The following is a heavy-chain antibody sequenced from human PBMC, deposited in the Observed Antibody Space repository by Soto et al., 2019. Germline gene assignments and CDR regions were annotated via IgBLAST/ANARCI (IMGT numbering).Heavy chain of an antibody. V-gene: IGHV1-24*01. CDR2: FDPEDGET. CDR1: GYTLTELS. D-gene: IGHD3-9*01. Sequence: ASVKVSCKVSGYTLTELSMHWVRQAPGKGLEWMGGFDPEDGETIYAQKFQGRVTMTEDTSTDTAYMELSSLRSEDTAVYYCAAYTRYFDWLPLFDYWGQGTLVTVSS. J-gene: IGHJ4*02. CDR3: AAYTRYFDWLPLFDY.